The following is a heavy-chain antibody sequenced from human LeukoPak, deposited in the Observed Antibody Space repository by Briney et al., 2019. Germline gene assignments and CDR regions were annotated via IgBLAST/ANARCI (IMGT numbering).Heavy chain of an antibody. CDR1: GFSFSTYW. CDR2: IKEDGTVK. J-gene: IGHJ4*02. D-gene: IGHD6-19*01. CDR3: ARRYSSGWSIDC. Sequence: GGSLRLSCAASGFSFSTYWMTWVRQAPGKGLEFVANIKEDGTVKYYVDSVKGRFTISRDNAKNSLYLQMSSLRAEDTAVYYCARRYSSGWSIDCWGQGTLVTVSS. V-gene: IGHV3-7*05.